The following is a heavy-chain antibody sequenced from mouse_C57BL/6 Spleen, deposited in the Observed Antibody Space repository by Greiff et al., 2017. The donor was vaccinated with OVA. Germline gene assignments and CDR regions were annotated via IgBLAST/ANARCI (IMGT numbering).Heavy chain of an antibody. CDR1: GYAFSSSW. CDR2: IYPGDGDT. V-gene: IGHV1-82*01. CDR3: ARLGGNFYWYFDV. D-gene: IGHD2-1*01. Sequence: QVQLQQSGPELVKPGASVKISCKASGYAFSSSWMNWVKQRPGKGLEWIGRIYPGDGDTNYNGKFKGKATLTADKSSSTAYMQLSSLTSEDSAVYFCARLGGNFYWYFDVWGTGTTVTVSS. J-gene: IGHJ1*03.